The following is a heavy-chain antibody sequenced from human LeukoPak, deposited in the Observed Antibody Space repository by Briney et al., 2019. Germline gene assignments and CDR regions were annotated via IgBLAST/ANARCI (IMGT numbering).Heavy chain of an antibody. CDR3: ARDTGSVVPATDAFDI. CDR1: GGSMSSYY. J-gene: IGHJ3*02. CDR2: IYQNGRT. V-gene: IGHV4-59*01. Sequence: SETLSLTCTVSGGSMSSYYWSWIRQPPGKGLEWIGYIYQNGRTNYNPSLKSRVTISVDTSKNHFSLNLTSVTAADTAVYYCARDTGSVVPATDAFDIWGQGTMVTVSS. D-gene: IGHD2-2*01.